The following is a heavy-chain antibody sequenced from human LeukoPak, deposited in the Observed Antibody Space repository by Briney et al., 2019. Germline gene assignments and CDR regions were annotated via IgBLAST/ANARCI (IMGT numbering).Heavy chain of an antibody. V-gene: IGHV3-48*01. D-gene: IGHD1-1*01. J-gene: IGHJ4*02. Sequence: GGSLRLSCAASGFTFSSYSMNWVRQAPGKGLEWVSYISSSSSTIYYADSVKGRFTISRDNSKNTLYLQMNSLRAEDTAVYYCAKNVDYWGQGTLVTVSS. CDR2: ISSSSSTI. CDR3: AKNVDY. CDR1: GFTFSSYS.